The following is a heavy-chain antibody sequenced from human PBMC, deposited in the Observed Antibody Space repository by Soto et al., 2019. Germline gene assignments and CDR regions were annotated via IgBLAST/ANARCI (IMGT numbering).Heavy chain of an antibody. Sequence: GGSLRLSCAASGFVFDDHAMHWVRQAPGKGLEWVSGISWNTGSIGYADSVKGRFTISRDNAKNSLYLQMNSLRPEDTALYYCARDRDYTFWSGYYDYWGRGTLVTVSS. V-gene: IGHV3-9*01. CDR2: ISWNTGSI. J-gene: IGHJ4*02. CDR1: GFVFDDHA. D-gene: IGHD3-3*01. CDR3: ARDRDYTFWSGYYDY.